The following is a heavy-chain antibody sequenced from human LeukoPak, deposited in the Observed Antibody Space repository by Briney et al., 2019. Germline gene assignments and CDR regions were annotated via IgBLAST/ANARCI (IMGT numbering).Heavy chain of an antibody. Sequence: PGGSLRLSCAASGFTFSSYAMSWVRQAAGKGLEWVSAISGSGGSTYYADSVKGRFTIYTDNSKNTLYLQMNSLRAEDTAVYYCAKGVQIVYYYYYMDVWGKGTTVTVSS. CDR2: ISGSGGST. J-gene: IGHJ6*03. CDR1: GFTFSSYA. D-gene: IGHD3-16*02. V-gene: IGHV3-23*01. CDR3: AKGVQIVYYYYYMDV.